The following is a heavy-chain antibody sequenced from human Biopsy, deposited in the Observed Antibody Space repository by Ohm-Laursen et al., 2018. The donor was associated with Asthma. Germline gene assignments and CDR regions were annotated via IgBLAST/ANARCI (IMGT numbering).Heavy chain of an antibody. CDR3: ARVKDGYNFDY. Sequence: SQTLSLTCAVSGGSISSGGYSWGWIRQPPGKGLEWIGYIYHSGSTYYNPSLKSRVTISVDGSKNQFSLKLSSVTAADTAVYYCARVKDGYNFDYWGQGTLVTVSS. J-gene: IGHJ4*02. CDR1: GGSISSGGYS. D-gene: IGHD5-24*01. CDR2: IYHSGST. V-gene: IGHV4-30-2*01.